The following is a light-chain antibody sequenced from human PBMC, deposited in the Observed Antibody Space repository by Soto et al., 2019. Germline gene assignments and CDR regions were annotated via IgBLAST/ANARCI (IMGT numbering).Light chain of an antibody. J-gene: IGKJ1*01. CDR1: QSLLHTNGYNY. CDR2: LGS. V-gene: IGKV2-28*01. CDR3: MAARQTQGWT. Sequence: DIVMTQSPLSLPVTPGESASISCRSSQSLLHTNGYNYLDWYLQKPGQPPQLMIYLGSNRAPGGPEWFSGSGSGTDFTLKISRVEADYVGVYYCMAARQTQGWTFCQGTKVEI.